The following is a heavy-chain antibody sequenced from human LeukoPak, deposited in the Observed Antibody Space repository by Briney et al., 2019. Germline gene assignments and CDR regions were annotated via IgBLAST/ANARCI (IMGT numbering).Heavy chain of an antibody. Sequence: ASVKVSCKASGYTFTGYYMHWVRQAPGQGLEWMGWINPNSGGTNYAQKFQGRVTMTRDTSISTAYMELSRLRSDDTAVYYCARVSSGTVTKREYFQHWGQGTLVTVSS. CDR3: ARVSSGTVTKREYFQH. CDR2: INPNSGGT. J-gene: IGHJ1*01. V-gene: IGHV1-2*02. D-gene: IGHD4-17*01. CDR1: GYTFTGYY.